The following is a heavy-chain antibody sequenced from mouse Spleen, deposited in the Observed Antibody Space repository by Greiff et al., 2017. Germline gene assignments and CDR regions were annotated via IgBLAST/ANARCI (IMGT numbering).Heavy chain of an antibody. CDR3: ARHDGPPFDY. CDR2: ISSGGGNT. V-gene: IGHV5-9*04. CDR1: GFTFSSYA. J-gene: IGHJ2*01. Sequence: EVKLLESGGGLVKLGGSLKLSCAASGFTFSSYAMSWVRQTPEKRLEWVATISSGGGNTYYPDSVKGRFTISRDNAKNTLYLQMSSLKSEDTAMYYCARHDGPPFDYWGQGTTLTVSS. D-gene: IGHD2-3*01.